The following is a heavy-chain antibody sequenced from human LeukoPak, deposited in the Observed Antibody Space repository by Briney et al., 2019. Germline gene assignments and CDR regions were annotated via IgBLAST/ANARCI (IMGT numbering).Heavy chain of an antibody. CDR2: ISFDGSDK. D-gene: IGHD2-2*01. CDR1: GFTFSTYA. J-gene: IGHJ6*02. V-gene: IGHV3-30*04. Sequence: GRSLRLSCVASGFTFSTYAMHWVRQAPGKGLEWVTIISFDGSDKYYADSVKGRFTISRDNSKNTLYLQMNSLRAEDTAVYYCARDLPLVVPAAAYGMDVWGQGTTVTVSS. CDR3: ARDLPLVVPAAAYGMDV.